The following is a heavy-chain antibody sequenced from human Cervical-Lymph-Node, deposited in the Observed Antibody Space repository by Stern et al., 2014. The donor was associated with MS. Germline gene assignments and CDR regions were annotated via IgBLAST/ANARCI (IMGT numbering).Heavy chain of an antibody. CDR2: ISRSSTYI. Sequence: EVQLVQSGGGLVKPGGSLRLSCAASGFTFNFHSMYWVRQAPGKWLEWVSSISRSSTYIYYADSVKGRFTISRDNARNSLYLHMNSLRAEDTAVYYCARATFLGQGTTVTVSS. CDR3: ARATF. V-gene: IGHV3-21*01. CDR1: GFTFNFHS. J-gene: IGHJ6*02.